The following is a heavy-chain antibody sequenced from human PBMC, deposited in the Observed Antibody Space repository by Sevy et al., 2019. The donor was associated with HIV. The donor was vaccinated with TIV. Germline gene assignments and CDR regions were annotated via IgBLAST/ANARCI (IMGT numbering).Heavy chain of an antibody. V-gene: IGHV3-33*01. Sequence: GGSLRLSCAASGFTFSNYGIHWVRQPPGKGLEWVAVIWSDGNKKYYADSVKGRFTISRDNSKNTLFLQMNSLRAKDTAVYYCARGPLRYCTSTSCYEGDYYYYGMDVWGQGTTVTVSS. J-gene: IGHJ6*02. CDR3: ARGPLRYCTSTSCYEGDYYYYGMDV. D-gene: IGHD2-2*01. CDR1: GFTFSNYG. CDR2: IWSDGNKK.